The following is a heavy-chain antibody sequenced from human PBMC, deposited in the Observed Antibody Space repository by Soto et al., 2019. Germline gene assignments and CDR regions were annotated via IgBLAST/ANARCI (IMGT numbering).Heavy chain of an antibody. Sequence: QVQLQESGPGLVKPSETLSLTCTVSGGSISSYYWSWIRQPAGKGLEWIGRIYTSGSTNYNPSLKSRVTMSVDTSKNQFSLKLSSVTAADTGVYYCARDMYSSSWPNYYYYGMDVWGQGTTVTVSS. CDR1: GGSISSYY. J-gene: IGHJ6*02. CDR3: ARDMYSSSWPNYYYYGMDV. V-gene: IGHV4-4*07. CDR2: IYTSGST. D-gene: IGHD6-13*01.